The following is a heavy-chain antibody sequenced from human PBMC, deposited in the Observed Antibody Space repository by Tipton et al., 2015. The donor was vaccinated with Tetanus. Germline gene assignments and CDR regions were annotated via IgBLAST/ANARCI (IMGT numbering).Heavy chain of an antibody. CDR2: IKQDGSEK. Sequence: SLRLSCAASGFTFSSYWMSWVRQAPEKGLEWVANIKQDGSEKYYADSVKGRFTISRDNSKNTLYLQMNSLRAEDTAVYYCAKDLLLTYYYDSSGYLNWGQGTLVTVSS. CDR1: GFTFSSYW. D-gene: IGHD3-22*01. J-gene: IGHJ4*02. CDR3: AKDLLLTYYYDSSGYLN. V-gene: IGHV3-7*03.